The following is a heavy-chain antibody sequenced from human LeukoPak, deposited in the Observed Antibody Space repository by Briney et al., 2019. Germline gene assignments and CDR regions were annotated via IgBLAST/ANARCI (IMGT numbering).Heavy chain of an antibody. D-gene: IGHD5-12*01. CDR1: GFTFCTHA. Sequence: GGSPRHFCEASGFTFCTHAIHRGPPAPGKGPEWVADILAVGSNICSDDCVKGRFPSSRDNSKKTLFLQMNILRAEDTALFYCARGLPRAGYSGYDCLDYWGQGTLVTVSS. V-gene: IGHV3-30*04. J-gene: IGHJ4*02. CDR3: ARGLPRAGYSGYDCLDY. CDR2: ILAVGSNI.